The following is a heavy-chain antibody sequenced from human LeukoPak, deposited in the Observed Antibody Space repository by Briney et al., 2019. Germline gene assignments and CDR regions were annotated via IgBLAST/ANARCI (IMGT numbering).Heavy chain of an antibody. CDR2: ISWNSGSI. CDR1: GFTFDDYA. V-gene: IGHV3-9*03. Sequence: GGSLRLSCAASGFTFDDYAMHWVRQAPGKGLEWVSGISWNSGSIGYADSVKGRFTISRDNAKNSLYLQMNSLRAEDMALYYCAKDGRRYSSSQGTYYFDYWGQGTLVTVSS. J-gene: IGHJ4*02. D-gene: IGHD6-13*01. CDR3: AKDGRRYSSSQGTYYFDY.